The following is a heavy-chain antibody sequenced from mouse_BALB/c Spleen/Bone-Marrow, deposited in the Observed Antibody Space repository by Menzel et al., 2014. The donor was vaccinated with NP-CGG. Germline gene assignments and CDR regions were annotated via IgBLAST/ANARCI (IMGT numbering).Heavy chain of an antibody. CDR2: IHPSDTEP. CDR1: GYSFTSYW. J-gene: IGHJ3*01. D-gene: IGHD1-1*01. Sequence: QVQLQQSGAELVRPGASVKLSCKASGYSFTSYWMNWVKQRPGQGLEWIGMIHPSDTEPRLNQRFKDKATLTVDKSSSTAYMQLSSPTSEDSAVYYCARLEGNYGSTFAYWGQGTLVTVSA. V-gene: IGHV1-61*01. CDR3: ARLEGNYGSTFAY.